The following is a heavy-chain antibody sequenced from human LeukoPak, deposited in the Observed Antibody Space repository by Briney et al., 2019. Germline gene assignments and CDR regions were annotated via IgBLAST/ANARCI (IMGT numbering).Heavy chain of an antibody. CDR2: ISSSSSTI. Sequence: PGGSLRLSGAASGFTFSSYKMNWVRQAPGKGLEWVSYISSSSSTIYYADSVKGRFTISRDNAKNSLYLQMNSLRAEDAAVYYCARDVRGYSGDYYYYMDVWGKGTTVTVSS. J-gene: IGHJ6*03. CDR1: GFTFSSYK. D-gene: IGHD3-22*01. V-gene: IGHV3-48*01. CDR3: ARDVRGYSGDYYYYMDV.